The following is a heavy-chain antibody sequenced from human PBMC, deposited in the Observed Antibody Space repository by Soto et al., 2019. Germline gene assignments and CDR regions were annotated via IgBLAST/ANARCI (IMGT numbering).Heavy chain of an antibody. J-gene: IGHJ4*01. CDR1: GYSFTNYW. V-gene: IGHV5-10-1*01. CDR3: ARLGGEMATLIDY. CDR2: IDPTDSYT. Sequence: PGESLKISCKGSGYSFTNYWISWVRQMPGKGLEWMGKIDPTDSYTNYSPSFQGHVTISADKSIRTAYLQWSSLKASDTAMYYCARLGGEMATLIDYWGHVTLVTVSS. D-gene: IGHD3-16*01.